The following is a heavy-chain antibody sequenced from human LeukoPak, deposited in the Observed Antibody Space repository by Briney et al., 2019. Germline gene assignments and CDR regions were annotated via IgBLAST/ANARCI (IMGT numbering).Heavy chain of an antibody. D-gene: IGHD6-19*01. CDR1: GGSISSGDYY. CDR3: ARDGSAVAGTIDY. CDR2: IYYSGST. J-gene: IGHJ4*02. Sequence: SETLSLTCTVSGGSISSGDYYWSWIRQPPGKGLEWIGYIYYSGSTYYNPSLKSRVTISVDTSKNQFSLKLSSVTAADTAVYYCARDGSAVAGTIDYWGQGTLVTVSS. V-gene: IGHV4-30-4*02.